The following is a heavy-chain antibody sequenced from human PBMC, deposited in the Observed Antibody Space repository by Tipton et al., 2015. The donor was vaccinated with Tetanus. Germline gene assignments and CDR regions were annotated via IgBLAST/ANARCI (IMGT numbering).Heavy chain of an antibody. V-gene: IGHV5-51*01. CDR3: ARRRSAALSGSYHYYFDV. CDR1: GYNFTYYR. D-gene: IGHD3-22*01. CDR2: IYPADSET. J-gene: IGHJ2*01. Sequence: QSGPEVKKPGESLRISCQVSGYNFTYYRIDWLRQLPGKGLEWMGSIYPADSETTYGPSFQGQVTISAGRSISTAYLQLTSLEASDTAIYYCARRRSAALSGSYHYYFDVWGRGTLVTVSS.